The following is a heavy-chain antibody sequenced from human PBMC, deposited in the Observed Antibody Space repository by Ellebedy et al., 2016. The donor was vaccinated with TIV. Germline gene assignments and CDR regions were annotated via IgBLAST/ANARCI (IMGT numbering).Heavy chain of an antibody. CDR2: INPNSGGT. V-gene: IGHV1-2*02. CDR1: GYTFTSYD. CDR3: ARVSRDGYKYYFDY. Sequence: ASVKVSCXASGYTFTSYDINWVRQAPGQGLEWMGWINPNSGGTNYAQKFQGRVTMTRDTSISTAYMELSRLRSDDTAVYYCARVSRDGYKYYFDYWGQGTLVTVSS. D-gene: IGHD5-24*01. J-gene: IGHJ4*02.